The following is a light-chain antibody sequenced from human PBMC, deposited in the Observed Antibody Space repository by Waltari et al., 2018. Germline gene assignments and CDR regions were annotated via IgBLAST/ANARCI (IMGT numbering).Light chain of an antibody. J-gene: IGLJ1*01. CDR2: RVT. CDR3: CSYAGSYTLYV. V-gene: IGLV2-11*01. Sequence: QSALTQPRSVSGSRGQSVTLSCIGASSDVGRFNYVSWYQQYPGTAPKLIIHRVTKRPSGVPDRCSGSKFCNTASLTISGLHADDEADYYCCSYAGSYTLYVFGTGTKVTVL. CDR1: SSDVGRFNY.